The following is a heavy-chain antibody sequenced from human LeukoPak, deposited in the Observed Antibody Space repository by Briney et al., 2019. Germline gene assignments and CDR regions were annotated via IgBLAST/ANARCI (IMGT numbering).Heavy chain of an antibody. Sequence: SETLSLTCAVYGGSFSGYYWSWIRQPPGKGLEWIGEINHSGSTNYNPSLKSRVTMSVDTSKNQFSLKLSSVTAADTAVYYCARRKPIAARVFDYWGQGTLVTVSS. J-gene: IGHJ4*02. V-gene: IGHV4-34*01. D-gene: IGHD6-13*01. CDR2: INHSGST. CDR3: ARRKPIAARVFDY. CDR1: GGSFSGYY.